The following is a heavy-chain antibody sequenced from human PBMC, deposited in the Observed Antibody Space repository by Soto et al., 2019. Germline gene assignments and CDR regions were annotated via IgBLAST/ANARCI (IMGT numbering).Heavy chain of an antibody. J-gene: IGHJ3*02. CDR1: GFTFSSYA. D-gene: IGHD1-26*01. CDR3: AKGFLVGANPLRKGAFDI. CDR2: ISGSGGST. V-gene: IGHV3-23*01. Sequence: GGSLRLSCAASGFTFSSYAMSWVRQAPGKGLEWVSAISGSGGSTYYADSVKVRFTISRDNSKNTLYLQMNSLRAEDTAVYYCAKGFLVGANPLRKGAFDIWGQGTMVTVSS.